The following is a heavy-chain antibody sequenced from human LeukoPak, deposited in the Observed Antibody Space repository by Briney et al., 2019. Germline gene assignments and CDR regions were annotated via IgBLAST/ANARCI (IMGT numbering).Heavy chain of an antibody. D-gene: IGHD6-13*01. CDR2: ISYDGSNK. J-gene: IGHJ6*04. V-gene: IGHV3-30*03. Sequence: GRSLRLSCAACGFTFSSYGMHWVRQAPGKGLEWVAVISYDGSNKYYADSVKGRFTISRDNSKNTLYLQMNSLRAEDTAVYYCARLLLDSSSWYPGGMDVWGKGTTVTVSS. CDR1: GFTFSSYG. CDR3: ARLLLDSSSWYPGGMDV.